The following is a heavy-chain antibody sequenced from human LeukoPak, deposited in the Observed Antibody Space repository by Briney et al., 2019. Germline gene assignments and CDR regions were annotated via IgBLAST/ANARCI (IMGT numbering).Heavy chain of an antibody. D-gene: IGHD3-3*01. CDR2: INHSGST. V-gene: IGHV4-34*01. CDR3: ARGDTIFGVVMPFDY. J-gene: IGHJ4*02. Sequence: SETLSLTCAVYGGSFSGYYWSWIRQTPGKGVEWIGEINHSGSTNYNPSLKSRVTISVDTSKNQFSLKLSSVTAADTAVYYCARGDTIFGVVMPFDYWGQGTLVTVSS. CDR1: GGSFSGYY.